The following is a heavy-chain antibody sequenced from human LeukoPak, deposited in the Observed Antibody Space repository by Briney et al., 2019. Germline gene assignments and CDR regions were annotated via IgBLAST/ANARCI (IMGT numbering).Heavy chain of an antibody. CDR1: GGSISSYY. D-gene: IGHD1-20*01. CDR2: IYYSGSA. J-gene: IGHJ3*02. Sequence: SETLSLTCTVSGGSISSYYWSWIRQPPGKGLEWIGYIYYSGSANYNPSLKSRVTISVDTSKNQFSLKLSSVTAADTAIYYCARDMYNWNPDAFDIWGQGTMVTVSS. CDR3: ARDMYNWNPDAFDI. V-gene: IGHV4-59*12.